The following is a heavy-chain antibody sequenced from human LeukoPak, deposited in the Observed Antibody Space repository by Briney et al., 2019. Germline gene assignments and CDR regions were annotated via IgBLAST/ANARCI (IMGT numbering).Heavy chain of an antibody. D-gene: IGHD3-10*01. V-gene: IGHV3-30-3*01. J-gene: IGHJ3*02. CDR1: GFTFSSYA. CDR2: ISYDGSNK. Sequence: GGSLRLSCAASGFTFSSYAMHWVRQAPGKGLEWVAVISYDGSNKYYADSVKGRFTVPRDNSKNTLYLQMNSLRAEDTAVYYCARLPSYYDAFDIWGQGTMVTVSS. CDR3: ARLPSYYDAFDI.